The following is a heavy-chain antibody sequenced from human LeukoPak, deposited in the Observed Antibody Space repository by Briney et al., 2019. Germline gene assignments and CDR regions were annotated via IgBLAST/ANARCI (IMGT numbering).Heavy chain of an antibody. D-gene: IGHD6-19*01. Sequence: GGSLRLSCAASGFTFSSYWMSWVRQAPGKGLEWVANIKQDGSEKYYVDSVKGRFTISRDNAKNSLYLQMNSLRAEDTAVYYCARDQFSPEIIAVAGTEDGMDVWGQGTTVTVSS. CDR3: ARDQFSPEIIAVAGTEDGMDV. CDR2: IKQDGSEK. V-gene: IGHV3-7*01. J-gene: IGHJ6*02. CDR1: GFTFSSYW.